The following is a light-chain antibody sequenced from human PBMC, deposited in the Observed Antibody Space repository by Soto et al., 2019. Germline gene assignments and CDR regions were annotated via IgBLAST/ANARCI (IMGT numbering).Light chain of an antibody. CDR3: QQCHSYSLT. CDR2: EAS. J-gene: IGKJ4*01. Sequence: DIQMTQSPSTLSASVGDRVTITCRASQSIRSRLAWYQQKPGKAPKLLIYEASSLESGVPSRFSGRGSGTAFTLTITSLQPDDSATYYCQQCHSYSLTFGGGTKVEIK. V-gene: IGKV1-5*03. CDR1: QSIRSR.